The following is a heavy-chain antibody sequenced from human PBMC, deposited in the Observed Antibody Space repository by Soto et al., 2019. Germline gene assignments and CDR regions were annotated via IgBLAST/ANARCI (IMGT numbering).Heavy chain of an antibody. V-gene: IGHV3-23*01. Sequence: EVHLLESGGDLVQPGGSLRLSCAASGFTCSDYAMSWVRQAPGKGLDWVSGISGSAASTFYADSVKGRFTISRDNSKNTLYLQMNSLRAEDTAVYYCAKWTGRYCSGGRCYLDDPFDYWGQETLVTVSS. CDR2: ISGSAAST. CDR3: AKWTGRYCSGGRCYLDDPFDY. D-gene: IGHD2-15*01. CDR1: GFTCSDYA. J-gene: IGHJ4*02.